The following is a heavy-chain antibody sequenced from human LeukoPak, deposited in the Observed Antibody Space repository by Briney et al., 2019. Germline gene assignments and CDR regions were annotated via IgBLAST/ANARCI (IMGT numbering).Heavy chain of an antibody. CDR3: ARDRLGAMLFFDS. CDR2: ITATSSST. CDR1: GFTFSSYA. D-gene: IGHD3-16*01. J-gene: IGHJ4*02. Sequence: PGGSLRLSCAASGFTFSSYAMSWVRQAPGKGLEWVSAITATSSSTYDADSVQGRFTISRDNSKNTLYLQMNSLRPEDTAIYYCARDRLGAMLFFDSWGQGTLVTVSS. V-gene: IGHV3-23*01.